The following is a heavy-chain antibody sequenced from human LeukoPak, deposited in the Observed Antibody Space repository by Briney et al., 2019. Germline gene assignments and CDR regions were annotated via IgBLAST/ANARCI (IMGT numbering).Heavy chain of an antibody. J-gene: IGHJ4*02. Sequence: PSETLSLTCTASGGSISSYYWSWIRQPPGKGLEWIGRINTSGSTNYNPSLKRRVITSADTSTNQFSLMLRSSTAADTPAYYCASAAIVEATYYFDYSGEGAL. CDR3: ASAAIVEATYYFDY. V-gene: IGHV4-4*07. CDR2: INTSGST. D-gene: IGHD1-26*01. CDR1: GGSISSYY.